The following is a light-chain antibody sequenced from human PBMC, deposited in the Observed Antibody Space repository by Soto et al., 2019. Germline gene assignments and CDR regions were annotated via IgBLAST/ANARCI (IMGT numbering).Light chain of an antibody. CDR2: KAS. V-gene: IGKV1-5*03. CDR3: QQSYSIPF. Sequence: DIQMTQSPSTLSGSVGDRVTITCRASQTISSWLAWYQQKPVKAPKLLIYKASTLKSVVPSRFSGSGSGTEFTLTISSLQPDDFATYYCQQSYSIPFFGGGTRLEIK. CDR1: QTISSW. J-gene: IGKJ5*01.